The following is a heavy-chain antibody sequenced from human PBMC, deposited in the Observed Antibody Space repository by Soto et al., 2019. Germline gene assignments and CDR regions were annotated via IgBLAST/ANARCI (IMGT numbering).Heavy chain of an antibody. Sequence: GGSLRLSCAASGFTVSSNYISWGRQAPGKGLEWVSVIYSGGSTYYADSVKGRFTISRDNSKNTLYLQMNSLRAEDTAAYYCARDVTYYDFWSGYRYYYGMDVWGQGTTVTVSS. V-gene: IGHV3-53*01. CDR2: IYSGGST. D-gene: IGHD3-3*01. CDR3: ARDVTYYDFWSGYRYYYGMDV. CDR1: GFTVSSNY. J-gene: IGHJ6*02.